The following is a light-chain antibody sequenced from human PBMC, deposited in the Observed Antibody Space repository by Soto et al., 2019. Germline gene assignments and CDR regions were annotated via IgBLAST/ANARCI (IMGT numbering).Light chain of an antibody. Sequence: EIVLTQSPGTLSLSPGERATLSCRAIQSVSNNYLAWYQQKPGQPPRLLMYDASNRATGIPARFSGSGSGTDFTLTISSLEPEDFALYYCQQLSNWPSITFGQGTRLEIK. CDR1: QSVSNNY. J-gene: IGKJ5*01. CDR3: QQLSNWPSIT. V-gene: IGKV3D-20*02. CDR2: DAS.